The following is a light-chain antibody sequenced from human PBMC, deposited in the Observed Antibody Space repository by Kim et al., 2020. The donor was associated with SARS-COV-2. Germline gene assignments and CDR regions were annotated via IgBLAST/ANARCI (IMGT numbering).Light chain of an antibody. CDR3: QQDGSSLPDI. CDR2: DAS. V-gene: IGKV3-20*01. J-gene: IGKJ2*01. Sequence: EIVLTQSPGTLSLSPGERATLSCRASQSVSSSNLAWYQQKPGQAPRLLIYDASSRATGIPDRFSGSGSGTDFTLTISRLEPEDFAVYLFQQDGSSLPDIFGQGTKLEI. CDR1: QSVSSSN.